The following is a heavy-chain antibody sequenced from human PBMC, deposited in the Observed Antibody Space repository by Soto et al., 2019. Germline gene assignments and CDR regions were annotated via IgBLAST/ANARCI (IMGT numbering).Heavy chain of an antibody. D-gene: IGHD2-21*02. CDR1: GFTFSSYA. CDR3: AKAAYCGGDCYSGAEYFQH. CDR2: ISGSGGST. V-gene: IGHV3-23*01. J-gene: IGHJ1*01. Sequence: EVQLLESGGGLVQPGGSLRLSCAASGFTFSSYAMSWVRQAPGKGLERASAISGSGGSTYYADSVKGRFTISRDNSKNTLYLQMNSLRAEDTAVYYRAKAAYCGGDCYSGAEYFQHLGQGTLVTVSS.